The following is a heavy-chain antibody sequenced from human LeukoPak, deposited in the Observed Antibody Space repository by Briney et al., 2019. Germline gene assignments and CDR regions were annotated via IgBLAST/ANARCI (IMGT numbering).Heavy chain of an antibody. Sequence: GESLKISCKGSGYNFTRHWIGWVRRMPGKGLEWMGIINPGDSETRYSPSLQGQVTISADKSISTAYLQWSSLKASDTAMYYCARHRPYYYDPPDAFDIWGQGAMVTVSS. CDR3: ARHRPYYYDPPDAFDI. J-gene: IGHJ3*02. D-gene: IGHD3-22*01. CDR2: INPGDSET. CDR1: GYNFTRHW. V-gene: IGHV5-51*01.